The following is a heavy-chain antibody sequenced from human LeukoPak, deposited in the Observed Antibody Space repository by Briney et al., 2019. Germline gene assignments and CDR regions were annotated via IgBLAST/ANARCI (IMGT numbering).Heavy chain of an antibody. Sequence: GASVKVSCKASGGTFSSYAISWVRQAPGQGLEWMGGIIPIFGTANYAQKFQGRVTITADKSTSTAYMELSSLRSEDTAVYYCAREGYYYGSGSYRGGFDPWGQGTLVTVSS. D-gene: IGHD3-10*01. CDR2: IIPIFGTA. J-gene: IGHJ5*02. V-gene: IGHV1-69*06. CDR3: AREGYYYGSGSYRGGFDP. CDR1: GGTFSSYA.